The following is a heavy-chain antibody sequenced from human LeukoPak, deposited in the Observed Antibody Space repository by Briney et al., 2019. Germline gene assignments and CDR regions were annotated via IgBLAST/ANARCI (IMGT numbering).Heavy chain of an antibody. Sequence: SETLSLTCTVSVGSISSYYWSWIRQPAGKGLEWIGRIYTSGSTNYNPSLKSRVTMSVDTSKNQFSLKLSSVTAADTAVYYCAREDYYDSSGYYEVFDYWGQGTLVTVSS. V-gene: IGHV4-4*07. D-gene: IGHD3-22*01. CDR3: AREDYYDSSGYYEVFDY. J-gene: IGHJ4*02. CDR2: IYTSGST. CDR1: VGSISSYY.